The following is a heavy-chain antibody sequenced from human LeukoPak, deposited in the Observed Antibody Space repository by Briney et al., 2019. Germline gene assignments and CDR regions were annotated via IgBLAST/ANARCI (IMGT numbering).Heavy chain of an antibody. CDR1: GFTFSSYS. CDR2: ISSSSSTI. CDR3: ARGWEGLLNWFDP. V-gene: IGHV3-48*01. D-gene: IGHD1-26*01. J-gene: IGHJ5*02. Sequence: PGGSLRLSCAASGFTFSSYSMNWVRQAPGKGLEWVSYISSSSSTIYYADSVKGRFTISRDNAKNSLYLQMNSLRAEDTAVYYCARGWEGLLNWFDPWGQGTLVTVSS.